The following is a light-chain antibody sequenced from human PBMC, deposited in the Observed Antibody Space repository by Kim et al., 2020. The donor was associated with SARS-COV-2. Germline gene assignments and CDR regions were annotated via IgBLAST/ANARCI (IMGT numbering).Light chain of an antibody. CDR2: GAS. Sequence: TRGERASISCSASQSVSDSYLAWYQQKPGKAPRILIYGASSRATGIADRFSGSGCGTDFTLTISRLESEDFAVYYCQQYSNSPLPFGGGAKVDIK. CDR3: QQYSNSPLP. V-gene: IGKV3-20*01. CDR1: QSVSDSY. J-gene: IGKJ4*01.